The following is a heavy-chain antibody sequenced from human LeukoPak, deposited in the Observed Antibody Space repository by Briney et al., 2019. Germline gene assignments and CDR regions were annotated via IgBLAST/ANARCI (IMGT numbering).Heavy chain of an antibody. D-gene: IGHD3-10*01. CDR2: INHSGSI. J-gene: IGHJ4*02. CDR3: AKRGPYYYGSGSYYKGAQYYFDS. V-gene: IGHV4-38-2*02. CDR1: GYSISSGYY. Sequence: PSETLSLTCTVSGYSISSGYYWGWIRQPPGKGLEWIGEINHSGSINYNPSLKSRVTISVDTSKNQFSLKLSSVTAADTAVYYCAKRGPYYYGSGSYYKGAQYYFDSWGQGPLVTVSS.